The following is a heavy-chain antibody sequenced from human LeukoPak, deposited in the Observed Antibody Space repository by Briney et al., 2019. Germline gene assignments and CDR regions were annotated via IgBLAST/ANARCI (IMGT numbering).Heavy chain of an antibody. CDR2: IRYSETET. D-gene: IGHD3-10*02. CDR3: AKTPPRYYVKGSYPDY. Sequence: PGGSLRLSCATSRFIFTSYDMHWFRQAPGKGLEWVAFIRYSETETYYAHSVKGRFTISRDNSKETLYLQMNSLRAEDTAVYYCAKTPPRYYVKGSYPDYWGQGTLVIVSS. CDR1: RFIFTSYD. J-gene: IGHJ4*02. V-gene: IGHV3-30*02.